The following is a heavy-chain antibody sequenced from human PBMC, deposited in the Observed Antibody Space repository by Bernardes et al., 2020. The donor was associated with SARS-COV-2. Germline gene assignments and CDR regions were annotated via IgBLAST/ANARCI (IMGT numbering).Heavy chain of an antibody. J-gene: IGHJ6*02. D-gene: IGHD3-10*01. Sequence: GGSLRLSCAASGFTVNSYWMHWVRQTPGEGLEWVSRISGDGTNTIYADSVKGRFTISSDRSRNTIYLQMNSLRVEDMGIYYCARKTGHDYGMDVWGQGTTVAVSS. CDR3: ARKTGHDYGMDV. V-gene: IGHV3-74*01. CDR1: GFTVNSYW. CDR2: ISGDGTNT.